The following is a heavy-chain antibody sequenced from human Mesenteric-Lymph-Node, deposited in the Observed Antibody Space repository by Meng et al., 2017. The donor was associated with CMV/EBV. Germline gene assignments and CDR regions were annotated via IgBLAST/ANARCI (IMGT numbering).Heavy chain of an antibody. J-gene: IGHJ5*02. Sequence: VSYKASGYTITSSGITWVRRAPGQGLEWMGWISANNGDTNYAQNFQGRATMTTDTSTNTAYMELRGLRSDDPAMYYCVRGFDWFDPWGQGTLVTVSS. CDR1: GYTITSSG. CDR2: ISANNGDT. D-gene: IGHD3-10*01. V-gene: IGHV1-18*04. CDR3: VRGFDWFDP.